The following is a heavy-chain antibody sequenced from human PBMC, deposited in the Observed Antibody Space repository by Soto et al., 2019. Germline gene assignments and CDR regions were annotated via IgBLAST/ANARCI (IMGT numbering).Heavy chain of an antibody. CDR2: IWYDGSNK. V-gene: IGHV3-33*01. Sequence: GGSLRLSCAASGFTFSSYGMHWVRQAPGKGLEWVAVIWYDGSNKYYADSVKGRFTISRDNSKNTLYLQMNSLRAEDTAVYYCARALGIAVESNWFDPWGQGTLVTVSS. J-gene: IGHJ5*02. CDR3: ARALGIAVESNWFDP. CDR1: GFTFSSYG. D-gene: IGHD6-19*01.